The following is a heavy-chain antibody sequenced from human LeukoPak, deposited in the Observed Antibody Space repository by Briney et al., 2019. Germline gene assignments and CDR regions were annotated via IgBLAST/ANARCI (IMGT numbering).Heavy chain of an antibody. CDR3: AKGGFGRPFDY. V-gene: IGHV3-23*01. Sequence: GGSLRLSCAASGFTFSNYAMSWVRQAPGKGLEWVSVISGSGGSTYYVDSVQGRLTISRDNSKNTLFLQMDSLRAEDTAVYYCAKGGFGRPFDYWGQGTLVTVSS. D-gene: IGHD3-10*01. CDR1: GFTFSNYA. CDR2: ISGSGGST. J-gene: IGHJ4*02.